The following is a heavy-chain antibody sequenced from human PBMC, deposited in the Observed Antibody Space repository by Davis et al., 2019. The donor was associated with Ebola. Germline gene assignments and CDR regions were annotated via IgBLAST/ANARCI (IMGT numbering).Heavy chain of an antibody. V-gene: IGHV1-3*01. D-gene: IGHD3-16*01. CDR1: GYTFITYG. J-gene: IGHJ4*02. Sequence: AASVKVSCKASGYTFITYGISWVRRAPGQGPEWMGWINAGNGNTKYSQKFQGRVTITRDTSATSAYMELSSLKSEDTAVYYCARDAGGWGSYFDYWGQGTLVTVSS. CDR3: ARDAGGWGSYFDY. CDR2: INAGNGNT.